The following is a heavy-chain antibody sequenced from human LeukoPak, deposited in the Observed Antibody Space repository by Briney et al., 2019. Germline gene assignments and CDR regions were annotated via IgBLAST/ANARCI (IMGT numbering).Heavy chain of an antibody. D-gene: IGHD2-15*01. CDR1: GFTFSSYG. CDR3: AKGGARGYCSGGSCRDFDY. V-gene: IGHV3-30*18. Sequence: PGGSLRLSCAASGFTFSSYGMHWVRQAPGKGLEWVAVISYDGSNKYYADSVKGRFTISRDNSKDTLYLQMNSLRAEDTAVYYCAKGGARGYCSGGSCRDFDYWGQGALVTVSS. CDR2: ISYDGSNK. J-gene: IGHJ4*02.